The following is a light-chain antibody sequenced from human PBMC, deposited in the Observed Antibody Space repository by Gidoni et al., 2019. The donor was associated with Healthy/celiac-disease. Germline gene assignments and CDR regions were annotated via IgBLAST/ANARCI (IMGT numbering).Light chain of an antibody. CDR3: SSYTSSSTLV. CDR2: DVS. Sequence: QSALTPPASVSRSPGQPITLSCTGTSSDVGGYNYVSWYQQPPGKAPKLMIYDVSNRPSGVSNRFSGSKSGNTASLTISGLQAEDEADYYSSSYTSSSTLVFGGGTKLTVL. CDR1: SSDVGGYNY. J-gene: IGLJ3*02. V-gene: IGLV2-14*01.